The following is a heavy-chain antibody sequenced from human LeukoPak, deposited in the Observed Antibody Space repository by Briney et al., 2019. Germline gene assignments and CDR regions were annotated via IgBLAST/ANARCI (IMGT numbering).Heavy chain of an antibody. V-gene: IGHV1-8*01. J-gene: IGHJ4*02. Sequence: GASVKVSCRASGYTFTSYDINWVRQATGQGLEWMGWMNPNSGNTGYAQKFKGRVTMTRNTSISTAYMELSSLRSEDTAVYYCARGPTYYYDCSGRQALGYWGQGTLVTVSS. CDR1: GYTFTSYD. D-gene: IGHD3-22*01. CDR3: ARGPTYYYDCSGRQALGY. CDR2: MNPNSGNT.